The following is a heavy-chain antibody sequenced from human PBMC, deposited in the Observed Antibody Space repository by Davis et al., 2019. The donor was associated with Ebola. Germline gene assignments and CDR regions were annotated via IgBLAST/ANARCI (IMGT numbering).Heavy chain of an antibody. CDR3: ARRGSGSRNYGMDV. Sequence: GESLKISCAASGFSFSSYSMNWVRQAPGKGLEWVSSISSSSSYIYYADSVKGRFTISRDNAKNTLYLQMNSLRAEDTAVYYCARRGSGSRNYGMDVWGQGTTVTVSS. D-gene: IGHD3-10*01. CDR2: ISSSSSYI. J-gene: IGHJ6*02. CDR1: GFSFSSYS. V-gene: IGHV3-21*01.